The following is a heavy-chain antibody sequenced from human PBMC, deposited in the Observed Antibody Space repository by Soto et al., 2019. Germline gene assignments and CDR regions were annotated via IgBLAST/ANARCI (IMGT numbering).Heavy chain of an antibody. Sequence: ASVKVSCKASGYTFTSYGMSWVRQPPGQGHEWMGWISAYNGNTNYAQKLQGRVTMSTDTSTSTAYMELRSLRSDDTAVYYCARDPRVWFGEFDGYYFDYWGQGTLVTVSS. D-gene: IGHD3-10*01. J-gene: IGHJ4*02. CDR1: GYTFTSYG. CDR2: ISAYNGNT. V-gene: IGHV1-18*04. CDR3: ARDPRVWFGEFDGYYFDY.